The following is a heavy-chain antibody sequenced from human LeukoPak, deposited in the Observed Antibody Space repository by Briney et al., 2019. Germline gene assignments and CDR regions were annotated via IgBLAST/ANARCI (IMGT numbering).Heavy chain of an antibody. CDR2: INHSGSN. Sequence: PSETLSLTCGVDGGSFSSYYWSWIRQPPGKGLEWIGEINHSGSNNYNPSLKSRVTISVDTSNKQVSLNLRFVTAADTAVYYCARSYYDVLSGYPHRYFDYGGQGSLVTVST. V-gene: IGHV4-34*01. J-gene: IGHJ4*02. CDR3: ARSYYDVLSGYPHRYFDY. CDR1: GGSFSSYY. D-gene: IGHD3-3*01.